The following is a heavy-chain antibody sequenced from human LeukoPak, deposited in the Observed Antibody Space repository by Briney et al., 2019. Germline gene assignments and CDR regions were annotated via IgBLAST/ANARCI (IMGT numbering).Heavy chain of an antibody. CDR1: GFTFSSYG. D-gene: IGHD6-13*01. V-gene: IGHV3-30*18. CDR2: ISYDGSNK. J-gene: IGHJ4*02. CDR3: AKDQSSSWYLGIDY. Sequence: GGSLRLSCAASGFTFSSYGMHWVRQAPGKGLEWVAVISYDGSNKYYADSVKGRFTISRDNSKNTLYLQMNSLRAEDTAVYYCAKDQSSSWYLGIDYWGQGTLVTVSS.